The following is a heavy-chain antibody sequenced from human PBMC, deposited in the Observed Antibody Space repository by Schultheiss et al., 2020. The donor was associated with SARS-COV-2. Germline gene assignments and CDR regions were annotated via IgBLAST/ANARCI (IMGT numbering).Heavy chain of an antibody. V-gene: IGHV4-61*01. CDR3: ARGHSRGDYFDY. J-gene: IGHJ4*02. D-gene: IGHD6-13*01. CDR2: IYYSGST. CDR1: GGSVSSGSYY. Sequence: SQTLSLTCTVSGGSVSSGSYYWSWIRQPPGKGLEWIGYIYYSGSTNYNPSLKSRVTISVDTSKNQFSLKLSSVTAADTAVYYCARGHSRGDYFDYWGQGTLVTVSS.